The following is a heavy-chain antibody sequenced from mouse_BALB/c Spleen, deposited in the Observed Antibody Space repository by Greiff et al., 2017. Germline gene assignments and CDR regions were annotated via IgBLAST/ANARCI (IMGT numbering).Heavy chain of an antibody. CDR3: ARGRYYGSRSWFAY. CDR1: GYSITSDYA. CDR2: ISYSGST. V-gene: IGHV3-2*02. Sequence: VQLQESGPGLVRPSQSLSLTCTVTGYSITSDYAWNWIRQFPGNKLEWMGYISYSGSTSYNPSLKSRISITRDTSKNQFFLQLNSVTTEDTATYYCARGRYYGSRSWFAYWGQGTLVTVSA. J-gene: IGHJ3*01. D-gene: IGHD1-1*01.